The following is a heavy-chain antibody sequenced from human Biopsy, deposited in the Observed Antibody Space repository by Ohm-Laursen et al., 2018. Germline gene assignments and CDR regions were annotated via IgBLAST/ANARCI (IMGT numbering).Heavy chain of an antibody. D-gene: IGHD2-8*01. CDR1: SYTFTDYN. CDR3: ARDPLNGHKHFDY. CDR2: INCKTGAT. V-gene: IGHV1-2*02. Sequence: ASVKVSCKASSYTFTDYNIHWMRQAPGQGLEWLGYINCKTGATNYAQKFQGTVTVTRDTSIGTAYLAMGSLRSADTAIYYCARDPLNGHKHFDYWGQGSLVTVSS. J-gene: IGHJ4*02.